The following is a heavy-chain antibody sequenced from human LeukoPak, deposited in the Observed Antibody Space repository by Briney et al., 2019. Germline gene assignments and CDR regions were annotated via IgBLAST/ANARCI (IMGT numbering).Heavy chain of an antibody. D-gene: IGHD3-3*01. CDR2: ISGSGGST. J-gene: IGHJ4*02. CDR3: AKSNDFWSGYDY. Sequence: GGSLRLSCAASGFTFSSYAMHWVRQAPGKGLEWVSAISGSGGSTYYADSVKGRFTISRDNSKNTLYLQMNSLRAEDTAVYYCAKSNDFWSGYDYWGQGTLVTVSS. CDR1: GFTFSSYA. V-gene: IGHV3-23*01.